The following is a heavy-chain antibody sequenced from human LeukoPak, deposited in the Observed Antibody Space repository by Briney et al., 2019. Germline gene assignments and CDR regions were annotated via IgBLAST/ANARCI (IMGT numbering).Heavy chain of an antibody. CDR2: INSDGSST. Sequence: GGSLRLSCAASGFTFSSYWMHWVRQAPGKGLVWVSRINSDGSSTTYADSVKGRFTISRDNAKNTLYLQMNSLRAEDTAVYYCARASGRSYYYGSGSIGIFDYWGQGTLVTVSS. CDR3: ARASGRSYYYGSGSIGIFDY. V-gene: IGHV3-74*01. D-gene: IGHD3-10*01. J-gene: IGHJ4*02. CDR1: GFTFSSYW.